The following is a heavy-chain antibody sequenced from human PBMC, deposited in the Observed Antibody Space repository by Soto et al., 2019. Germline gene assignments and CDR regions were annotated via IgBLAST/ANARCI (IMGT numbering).Heavy chain of an antibody. CDR2: IGTLSDA. D-gene: IGHD3-22*01. CDR1: GFIFSTFD. J-gene: IGHJ5*02. V-gene: IGHV3-13*01. CDR3: ARGRSFSYDSTPPPRFDP. Sequence: LRLSCAASGFIFSTFDIHWVRQAPGKGLEWVSGIGTLSDAVYAASVQGRFTISRQNDKNSVYLQMNSLRAGDTAVYYCARGRSFSYDSTPPPRFDPRGQGTLVTVSS.